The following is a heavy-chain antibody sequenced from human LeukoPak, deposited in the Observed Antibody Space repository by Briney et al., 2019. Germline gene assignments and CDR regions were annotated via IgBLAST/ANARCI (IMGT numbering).Heavy chain of an antibody. V-gene: IGHV4-31*03. CDR3: ARDRGDHVSLV. D-gene: IGHD2-21*02. CDR1: GASISSGGYY. J-gene: IGHJ4*02. Sequence: SETLSLTCTVSGASISSGGYYWSWIRQHPGKGLEWIGYIYYTGSAYYNPSLKSRVTISVDTSNNQFSLKLSSVTAADTAVYFCARDRGDHVSLVWGQGTLVTVSS. CDR2: IYYTGSA.